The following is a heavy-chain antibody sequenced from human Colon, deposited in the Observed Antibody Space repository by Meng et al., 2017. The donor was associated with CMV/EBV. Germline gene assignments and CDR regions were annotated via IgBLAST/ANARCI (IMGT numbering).Heavy chain of an antibody. CDR1: GFPFSIYW. V-gene: IGHV3-7*01. D-gene: IGHD3-3*01. Sequence: GESLKISCAASGFPFSIYWMNWVRQAPGKGLEWVANIKQDGSEKYYVDSVKGRFTISRDNAKNSLYLQMNSLRAEDTAVYYCARYVTIFGVVIYGMDVWGQGTTVTVSS. J-gene: IGHJ6*02. CDR2: IKQDGSEK. CDR3: ARYVTIFGVVIYGMDV.